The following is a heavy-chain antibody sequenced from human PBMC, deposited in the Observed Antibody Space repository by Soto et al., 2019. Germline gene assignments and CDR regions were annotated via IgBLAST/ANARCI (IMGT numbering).Heavy chain of an antibody. D-gene: IGHD6-13*01. V-gene: IGHV1-18*01. J-gene: IGHJ4*02. CDR1: GYNFTSYG. CDR3: ARDGIAAAGTTPFDY. CDR2: ISAYNGNT. Sequence: ASVKVSCKVAGYNFTSYGISWVRQAPGQGLEWMGWISAYNGNTNHAQKLQGRVTMTTDTSTSTAYMELRSLRSDDTAVYYCARDGIAAAGTTPFDYWGQGTLVTVSS.